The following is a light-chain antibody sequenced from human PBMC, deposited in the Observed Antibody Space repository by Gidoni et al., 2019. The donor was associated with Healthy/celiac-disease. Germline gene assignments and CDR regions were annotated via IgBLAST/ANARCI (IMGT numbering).Light chain of an antibody. J-gene: IGKJ1*01. Sequence: IVLTQSPGTLSLSTGERATLSCRASQSVSSSYLAWYQQKPGQAPRLLIYGASSRATGIPDRFSGSGSGTDFTLTISRLEPEDFAVYYCQQYGSSPLTFGQXTKVEIK. CDR3: QQYGSSPLT. CDR2: GAS. CDR1: QSVSSSY. V-gene: IGKV3-20*01.